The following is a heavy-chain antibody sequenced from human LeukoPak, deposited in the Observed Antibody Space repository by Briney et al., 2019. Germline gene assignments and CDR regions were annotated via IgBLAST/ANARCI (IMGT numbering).Heavy chain of an antibody. CDR1: GGSISSGDFY. V-gene: IGHV4-31*03. CDR3: ARPPLLDY. CDR2: IYYSGTT. Sequence: PSETLSLTCTVSGGSISSGDFYWSWIRQHPGKGLEWIGYIYYSGTTYYSPSLKSRVSISLDTTKNQFSLKLSSVTAADTAVYYCARPPLLDYWGQGTLVTVSS. J-gene: IGHJ4*02.